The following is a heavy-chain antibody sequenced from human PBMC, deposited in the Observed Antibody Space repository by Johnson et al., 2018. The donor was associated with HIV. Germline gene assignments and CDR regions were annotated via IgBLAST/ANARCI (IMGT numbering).Heavy chain of an antibody. V-gene: IGHV3-9*01. CDR3: ASGDELGDDAFDI. CDR2: ISWNSGSI. Sequence: EVQLVESGGGLVQPGRSLRLSCEASGFTYDDYAMHWVRQVPGKGLEWVSGISWNSGSIAYADSVKGRFAISRDNAKNSLYLQMNSLRAEDTALYYCASGDELGDDAFDIWGQGTMVTVSS. D-gene: IGHD7-27*01. J-gene: IGHJ3*02. CDR1: GFTYDDYA.